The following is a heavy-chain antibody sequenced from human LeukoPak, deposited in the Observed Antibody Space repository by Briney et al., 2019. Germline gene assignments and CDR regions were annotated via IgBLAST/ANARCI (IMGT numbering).Heavy chain of an antibody. D-gene: IGHD3-10*01. CDR3: AKDRYYYGSGSFFDY. J-gene: IGHJ4*02. Sequence: GGSLRLSCAASGFTFSSYGMHWVRQAPGKGLEWVAFIRYDGSNKYYADSVKGRFTISRDNSKNTLYLQMNSLRAEDTAVYYCAKDRYYYGSGSFFDYWGQGTLVTVSS. CDR2: IRYDGSNK. CDR1: GFTFSSYG. V-gene: IGHV3-30*02.